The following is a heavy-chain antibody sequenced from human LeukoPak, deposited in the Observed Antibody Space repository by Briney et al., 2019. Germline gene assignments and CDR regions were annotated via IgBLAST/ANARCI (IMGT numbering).Heavy chain of an antibody. CDR2: MYSGGST. Sequence: GGSLRLSCAASGFTVSSNYMSWVRQAPGKGLEWVSVMYSGGSTYYADSVKGRFTISRDNSKNSLYLQMNSLRAEDTAVYYCARDGGIRYCSGSNCRPWYFDLWGRGTLVTVSS. J-gene: IGHJ2*01. CDR1: GFTVSSNY. D-gene: IGHD2-15*01. V-gene: IGHV3-53*01. CDR3: ARDGGIRYCSGSNCRPWYFDL.